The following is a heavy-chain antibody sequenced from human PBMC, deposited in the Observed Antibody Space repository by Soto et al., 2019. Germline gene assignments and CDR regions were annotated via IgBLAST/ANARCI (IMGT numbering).Heavy chain of an antibody. CDR3: ARYDFWSGYYHY. CDR2: INAGNGNT. Sequence: QVQLVQSVAEVKKPGASVKVSCKASGYTFTSYAMHWVRQAPGQRLEWMGWINAGNGNTKYSQKFQGRVTITRDTSASTAYMELSSLRSEDTAVYYCARYDFWSGYYHYWGQGTLVTVSS. CDR1: GYTFTSYA. D-gene: IGHD3-3*01. V-gene: IGHV1-3*01. J-gene: IGHJ4*02.